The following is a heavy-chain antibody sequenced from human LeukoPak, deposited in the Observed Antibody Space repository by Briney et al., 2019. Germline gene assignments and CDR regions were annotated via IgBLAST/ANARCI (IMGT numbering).Heavy chain of an antibody. CDR3: VRGGYYYGPSD. V-gene: IGHV4-4*07. CDR2: TYTSGSI. CDR1: GGSISSYY. D-gene: IGHD3-10*01. J-gene: IGHJ4*02. Sequence: SETLSLTCTVSGGSISSYYWSWIRQPAGKGLEWIGRTYTSGSINYNPSLKSRVTMSVDTSKDQFSLKLSSVTAADTAVYYCVRGGYYYGPSDWGQGTLVTVSS.